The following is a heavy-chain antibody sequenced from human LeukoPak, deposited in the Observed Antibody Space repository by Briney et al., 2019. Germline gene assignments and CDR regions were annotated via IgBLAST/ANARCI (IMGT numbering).Heavy chain of an antibody. D-gene: IGHD3-22*01. CDR1: GGALSSYA. CDR3: ASHHYYDSSGPGSAFDI. J-gene: IGHJ3*02. CDR2: IIPIFGTA. Sequence: SVKVSCKASGGALSSYAISWVRQAPGQGLEWMGGIIPIFGTANYAQKFQGRVTITTDESTSTAYMELSSLRSEDTAVYYCASHHYYDSSGPGSAFDIWGQGTVVTVSS. V-gene: IGHV1-69*05.